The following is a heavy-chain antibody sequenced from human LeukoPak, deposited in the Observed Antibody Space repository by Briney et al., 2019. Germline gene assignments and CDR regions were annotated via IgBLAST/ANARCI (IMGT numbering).Heavy chain of an antibody. D-gene: IGHD2-15*01. CDR2: VADDGNHK. CDR1: GFTFRSYG. Sequence: GMSLRLSCAASGFTFRSYGMHWVRQAPGKGLEWVAVVADDGNHKVYADSAKGRFTIYRDNSKNTLYLQMDSLRAEDTAVYYCAREAAWGQWYFDHWGQGTLVTVSS. J-gene: IGHJ4*02. V-gene: IGHV3-30*03. CDR3: AREAAWGQWYFDH.